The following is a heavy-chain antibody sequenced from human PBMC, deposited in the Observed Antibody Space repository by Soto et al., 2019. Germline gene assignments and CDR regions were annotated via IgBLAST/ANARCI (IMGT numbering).Heavy chain of an antibody. Sequence: TLSLTCTVSGGSISSGGYYWSWIRQHPGKGLEWIGYIYYSGSTYYNPSLKSRVTISVDTSKNQFSLKLSSVTAADTAVYYCARDRPDYYDSSGYAPQDAFDIWGQGTMVTVSS. J-gene: IGHJ3*02. D-gene: IGHD3-22*01. CDR3: ARDRPDYYDSSGYAPQDAFDI. CDR1: GGSISSGGYY. V-gene: IGHV4-31*03. CDR2: IYYSGST.